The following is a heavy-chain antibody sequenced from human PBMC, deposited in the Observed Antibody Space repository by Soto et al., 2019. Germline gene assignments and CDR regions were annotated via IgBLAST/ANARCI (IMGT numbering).Heavy chain of an antibody. CDR1: GGTFSSYA. CDR2: IIPIFGTA. CDR3: ARAFGGSYLYADYFDY. Sequence: QVQLVQSGAEVKKPGSSVKVSCKASGGTFSSYAISRVRQAPGQGLEWMGGIIPIFGTANYAQKFQGRVTITADESTSTAYMELSSLRSEDTAVYYCARAFGGSYLYADYFDYWGQGTLVTVSS. V-gene: IGHV1-69*01. D-gene: IGHD3-16*01. J-gene: IGHJ4*02.